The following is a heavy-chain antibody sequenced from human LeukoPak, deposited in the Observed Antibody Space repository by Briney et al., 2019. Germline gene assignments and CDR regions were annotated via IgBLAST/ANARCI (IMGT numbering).Heavy chain of an antibody. CDR1: GFTVSSNY. D-gene: IGHD3-10*01. V-gene: IGHV3-53*01. Sequence: GGSLRLSCAASGFTVSSNYMSWVRQAPGKGLEWVSVIYNGCSTYYADSVKGRFTISRDNSKSTLYIKMNSLREEDTAVYYCARAKPKNMVRGLIMRRESRYYFDYWGQGTLVTVSS. CDR3: ARAKPKNMVRGLIMRRESRYYFDY. CDR2: IYNGCST. J-gene: IGHJ4*02.